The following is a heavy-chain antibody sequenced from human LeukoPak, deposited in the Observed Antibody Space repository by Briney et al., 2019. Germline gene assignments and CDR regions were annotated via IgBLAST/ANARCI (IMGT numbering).Heavy chain of an antibody. CDR2: INTDGSST. CDR1: GFTFSSYW. D-gene: IGHD4-17*01. Sequence: PGGSLRLPCAASGFTFSSYWMHWVRQAPGKGLVWVSRINTDGSSTSYADSVKGRFTISRDNAKNSLYLQMNSLRVEDTAVYYCAAPLTTAVDWAYAFDIWGQGTMVTVSS. V-gene: IGHV3-74*01. J-gene: IGHJ3*02. CDR3: AAPLTTAVDWAYAFDI.